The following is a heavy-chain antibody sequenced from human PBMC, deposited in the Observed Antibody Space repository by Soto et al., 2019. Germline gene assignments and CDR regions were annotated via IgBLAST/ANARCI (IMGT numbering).Heavy chain of an antibody. D-gene: IGHD3-10*01. CDR2: INPSGST. CDR1: GGSFSGCY. V-gene: IGHV4-34*01. J-gene: IGHJ6*02. Sequence: SETLSLTCAVDGGSFSGCYWSWIRQPPGKGLEWIGEINPSGSTNYNPSLKSRVTISVDTSKNQFSLKLSSVTAADTAVYYCARDRLTRVRGVMGYYYYGMDVWGQGTTVKVSS. CDR3: ARDRLTRVRGVMGYYYYGMDV.